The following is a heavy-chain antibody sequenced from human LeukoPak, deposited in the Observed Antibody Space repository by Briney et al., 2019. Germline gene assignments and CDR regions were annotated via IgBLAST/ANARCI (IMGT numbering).Heavy chain of an antibody. D-gene: IGHD3-10*01. CDR2: INPDTGGT. CDR3: AREHLFSGSENYVLHNWFDP. CDR1: GYTFTDYY. V-gene: IGHV1-2*02. Sequence: GASVKVSCKASGYTFTDYYMHWVRQAPGQGLEWMGRINPDTGGTNSAQRFQGRVTMTRDTSIRTAYMELSSLRSDDTAAYCCAREHLFSGSENYVLHNWFDPWGQGTLVTVSS. J-gene: IGHJ5*02.